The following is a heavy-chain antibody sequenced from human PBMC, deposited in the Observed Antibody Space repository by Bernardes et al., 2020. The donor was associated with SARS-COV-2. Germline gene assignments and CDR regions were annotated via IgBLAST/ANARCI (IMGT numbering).Heavy chain of an antibody. V-gene: IGHV1-69*02. J-gene: IGHJ5*02. Sequence: SVKASCKASGGTFSSYTISWVRQAPGQGLEWMGRIIPILGIANYAQKFQGRVTITADKSTSTAYMELSSLRSEDTAVYYCARARPRGPRFGEYYNWFDPWGQGTLVTVSS. D-gene: IGHD3-10*01. CDR3: ARARPRGPRFGEYYNWFDP. CDR1: GGTFSSYT. CDR2: IIPILGIA.